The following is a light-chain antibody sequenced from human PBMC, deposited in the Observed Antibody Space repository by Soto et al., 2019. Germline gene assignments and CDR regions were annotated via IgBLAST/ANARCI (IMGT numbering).Light chain of an antibody. Sequence: EIVLTQSPATLSLSPGERATPSCRASQSVSSYLAWYQQKPGQAPRLLIYGASTRATGIPDRFSGSGSETDFTLTISRLEPEDFALYYCQQYGSSAPITFGQGTRLEIK. V-gene: IGKV3-20*01. CDR3: QQYGSSAPIT. CDR2: GAS. CDR1: QSVSSY. J-gene: IGKJ5*01.